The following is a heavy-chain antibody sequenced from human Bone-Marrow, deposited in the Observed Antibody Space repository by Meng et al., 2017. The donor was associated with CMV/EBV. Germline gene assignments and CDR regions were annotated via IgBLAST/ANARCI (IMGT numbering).Heavy chain of an antibody. CDR2: IIFIVDIT. J-gene: IGHJ5*02. CDR1: GGNFSSYT. Sequence: SGGNFSSYTISWVLQAPGQGLEWMGRIIFIVDITNYAQKFQGRVTITADKSTSTAYMELRGLTSADTAVYYCARDIGGVVITPGGFDPWGQGTLVTVSS. V-gene: IGHV1-69*04. D-gene: IGHD3-3*01. CDR3: ARDIGGVVITPGGFDP.